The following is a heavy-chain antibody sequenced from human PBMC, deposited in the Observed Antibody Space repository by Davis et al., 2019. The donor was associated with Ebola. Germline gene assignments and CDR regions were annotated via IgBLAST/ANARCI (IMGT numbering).Heavy chain of an antibody. Sequence: SETLSLICTVSGGSISSYYWSWIRQPPGKGLEWIGYIYYSGSTNYNPSLKSRVTISVDTSKNQFSLKLSSVTAADTAVYYCARDRSYWFDPWGQGTLVTVSS. CDR3: ARDRSYWFDP. J-gene: IGHJ5*02. CDR1: GGSISSYY. V-gene: IGHV4-59*01. CDR2: IYYSGST.